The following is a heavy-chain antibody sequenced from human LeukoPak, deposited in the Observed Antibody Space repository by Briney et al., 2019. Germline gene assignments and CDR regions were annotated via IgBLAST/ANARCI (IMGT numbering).Heavy chain of an antibody. D-gene: IGHD4-23*01. CDR3: ATGKLLFQY. J-gene: IGHJ4*02. CDR1: GYNFSDRY. V-gene: IGHV1-2*02. Sequence: GASVKVSCKASGYNFSDRYIHWVRQAPGQGLERMAYINPKTGDINYAQKFQGRVTLTRATSIATVYMEVSNLRSDDTAVYYCATGKLLFQYWGLGTLVTVSS. CDR2: INPKTGDI.